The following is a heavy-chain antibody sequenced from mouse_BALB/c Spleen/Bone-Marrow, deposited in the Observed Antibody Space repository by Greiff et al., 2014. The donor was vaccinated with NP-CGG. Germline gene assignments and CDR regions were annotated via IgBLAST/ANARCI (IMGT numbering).Heavy chain of an antibody. CDR3: ARYYCGSSYFDY. Sequence: VQLEQSGAELVKPGASVKLSCTASGFNIKDTYMHWVKQRPEQGLEWIGRIDPANGNTKYDPKFQGKVTITADTSSNTAYLQLSSLTSEDTAVYYCARYYCGSSYFDYWGQGTTLTVSS. V-gene: IGHV14-3*02. J-gene: IGHJ2*01. CDR1: GFNIKDTY. D-gene: IGHD1-1*01. CDR2: IDPANGNT.